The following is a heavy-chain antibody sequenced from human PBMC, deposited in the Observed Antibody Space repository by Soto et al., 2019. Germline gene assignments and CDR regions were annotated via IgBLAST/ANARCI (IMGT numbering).Heavy chain of an antibody. J-gene: IGHJ6*02. V-gene: IGHV1-18*04. CDR3: ERDHPPPRIVDYYYYGMDV. CDR1: GYTFTSYG. D-gene: IGHD2-21*01. CDR2: ISAYNGNT. Sequence: QVQLVQSGAEVKKPGASVKVSCKASGYTFTSYGISWVRQAPGQGLEWMGWISAYNGNTNYAQKLQGRVTMTTDTSTSTAYMELRSLRSDDTAVYYCERDHPPPRIVDYYYYGMDVWGQGTTVTVSS.